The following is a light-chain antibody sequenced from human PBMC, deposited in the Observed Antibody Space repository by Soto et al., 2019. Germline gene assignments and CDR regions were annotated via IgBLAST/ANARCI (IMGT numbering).Light chain of an antibody. V-gene: IGLV2-8*01. J-gene: IGLJ1*01. CDR2: EVT. CDR1: SSDVGSYDY. CDR3: SSYTGGNPSYV. Sequence: SVLIQPPSVSGSPGQSVTISCTGTSSDVGSYDYVSWYQQHPGKAPKLMIYEVTIRPSGVSDRFSGSKSGNTASLTVSGLQAEDEADYYCSSYTGGNPSYVFGTGTKVTV.